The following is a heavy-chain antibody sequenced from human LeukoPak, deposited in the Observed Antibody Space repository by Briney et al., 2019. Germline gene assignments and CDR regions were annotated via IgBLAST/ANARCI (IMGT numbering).Heavy chain of an antibody. CDR2: INHSGST. Sequence: SETLSLTCAVYGGSFSGYYWSWIRQPPGKGLEWIGEINHSGSTNYNPSLKSRVTISVDTSKNQFSLKLTSVTAADTAVYYCARAQFRSGYQGIFDYWAREPWSPSPQ. V-gene: IGHV4-34*01. CDR1: GGSFSGYY. D-gene: IGHD3-3*01. CDR3: ARAQFRSGYQGIFDY. J-gene: IGHJ4*02.